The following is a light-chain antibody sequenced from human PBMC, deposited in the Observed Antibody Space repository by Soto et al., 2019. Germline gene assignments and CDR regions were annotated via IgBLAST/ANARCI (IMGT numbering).Light chain of an antibody. V-gene: IGKV1-9*01. CDR1: QGISSY. CDR2: AAS. J-gene: IGKJ5*01. CDR3: QQLNIYPIT. Sequence: EIHLSQTPPFLSASKGDRVTITCRASQGISSYLAWYQQKPGKAPKLLIYAASTLQSGVPSRFSGSGSGTEFTLTISSLQPEDFTTYYCQQLNIYPITFGQGTRLEI.